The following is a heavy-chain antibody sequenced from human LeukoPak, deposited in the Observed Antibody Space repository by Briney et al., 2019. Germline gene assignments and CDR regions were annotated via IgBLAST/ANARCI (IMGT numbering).Heavy chain of an antibody. V-gene: IGHV3-53*01. CDR3: ARGYSYGDY. CDR1: GFTFSSYS. D-gene: IGHD5-18*01. Sequence: GGSLRLSCAASGFTFSSYSMNWVRQAPGKGLEWVSVIYSGGSTYYADSVKGRFTISRDNSKNTLYLQMNSLRAEDTAVYYCARGYSYGDYWGQGTLVTVSS. CDR2: IYSGGST. J-gene: IGHJ4*02.